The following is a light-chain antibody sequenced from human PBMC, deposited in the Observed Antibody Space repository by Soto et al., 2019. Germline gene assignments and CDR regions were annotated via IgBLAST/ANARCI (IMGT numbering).Light chain of an antibody. CDR3: RQYNNRPPLT. CDR2: DTS. CDR1: QSVSGN. V-gene: IGKV3-15*01. Sequence: EIVMTQSPATLSVSPGERATLSCRASQSVSGNLAWYQQKPGQAPRLLIYDTSTRATGIPARFSGSGSGTEFTLAISSLQSEDFVGYYCRQYNNRPPLTFGGGTKVEIK. J-gene: IGKJ4*01.